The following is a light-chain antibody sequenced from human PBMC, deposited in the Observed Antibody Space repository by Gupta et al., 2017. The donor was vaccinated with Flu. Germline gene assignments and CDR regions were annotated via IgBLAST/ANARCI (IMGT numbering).Light chain of an antibody. J-gene: IGKJ1*01. V-gene: IGKV3-15*01. CDR1: QSISSN. CDR2: DAS. Sequence: EIVMTQSPATLSVSPGERATLSCRASQSISSNLAWFQQKPGQAPRLLIYDASTRATGIPARFSGSGSGTEFTLTISSLQSEDFAIYHCQQYNYWPTFGQGTKVEIK. CDR3: QQYNYWPT.